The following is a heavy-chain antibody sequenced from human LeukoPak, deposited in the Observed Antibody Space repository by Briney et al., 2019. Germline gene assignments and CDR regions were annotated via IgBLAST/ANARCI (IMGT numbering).Heavy chain of an antibody. V-gene: IGHV4-39*07. D-gene: IGHD2-15*01. Sequence: KPSETLSLTCTVSGGSISSSSYYWGWIRQPPGKGLEWIGSIYYSGSTYYNPSLKSRVTISVDTSKNQFSLKLSSVTAADTAVYYCARALGYCSGGSCYSGIAVAGNFDYWGQGTLVTVSS. J-gene: IGHJ4*02. CDR2: IYYSGST. CDR1: GGSISSSSYY. CDR3: ARALGYCSGGSCYSGIAVAGNFDY.